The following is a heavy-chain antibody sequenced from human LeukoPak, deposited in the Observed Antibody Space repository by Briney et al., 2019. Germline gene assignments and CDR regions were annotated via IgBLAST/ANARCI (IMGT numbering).Heavy chain of an antibody. Sequence: PSETLSLTCTVSGGSISSYYWSWIRQPARKGLEWIGRIYTSGSTNYNPSLKSRVTMSVDTSKNQFSLKLSSVTAADTAVYYCARVSFTVTTVYFDYWGQGTLVTVSS. D-gene: IGHD4-17*01. CDR2: IYTSGST. CDR3: ARVSFTVTTVYFDY. J-gene: IGHJ4*02. V-gene: IGHV4-4*07. CDR1: GGSISSYY.